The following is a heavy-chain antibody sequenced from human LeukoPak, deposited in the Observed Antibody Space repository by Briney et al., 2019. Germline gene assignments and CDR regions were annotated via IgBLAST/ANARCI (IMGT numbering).Heavy chain of an antibody. J-gene: IGHJ4*02. Sequence: SETLSLTCTVSGGSISSSRHYWGWIRQPPGKGLEWIGNILYSGSTNYNPSLKSRVTISVDTSKNQFSLKLSSVTAADTAEYYCVRRVAGSGYRDYWGQGTLVTVSS. D-gene: IGHD3-22*01. CDR1: GGSISSSRHY. V-gene: IGHV4-39*01. CDR3: VRRVAGSGYRDY. CDR2: ILYSGST.